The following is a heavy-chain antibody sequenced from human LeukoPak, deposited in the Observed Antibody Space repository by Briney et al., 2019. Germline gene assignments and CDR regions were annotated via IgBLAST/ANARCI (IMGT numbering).Heavy chain of an antibody. CDR2: IYYSGST. CDR1: GGSISSYY. V-gene: IGHV4-59*01. J-gene: IGHJ6*02. Sequence: SGTLSLTCTVSGGSISSYYWNWIRQPPGKGLEWIGFIYYSGSTNYNPSLKSRVTMSVDTSKNQFSLKVNSVTAADTAVYYCAGNSWEAGMEVWGQGTTVTVSS. CDR3: AGNSWEAGMEV. D-gene: IGHD1-26*01.